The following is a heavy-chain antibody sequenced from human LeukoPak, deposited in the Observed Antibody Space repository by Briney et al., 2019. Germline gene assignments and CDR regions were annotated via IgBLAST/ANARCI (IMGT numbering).Heavy chain of an antibody. V-gene: IGHV4-4*02. CDR2: IYHSGST. Sequence: SGTLSLTCAVSGGSISSSNWWSWVGQPPGKGLEWIGEIYHSGSTNYNPSLKSRVTISVDKSKNQFSLKLSSVTAADTAVYYCARFGPREDYYGSGGIWGQGTMVTVSS. CDR1: GGSISSSNW. D-gene: IGHD3-10*01. J-gene: IGHJ3*02. CDR3: ARFGPREDYYGSGGI.